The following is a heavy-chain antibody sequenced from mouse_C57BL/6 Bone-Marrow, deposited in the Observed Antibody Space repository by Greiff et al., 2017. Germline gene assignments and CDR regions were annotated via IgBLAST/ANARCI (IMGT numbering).Heavy chain of an antibody. J-gene: IGHJ1*03. D-gene: IGHD2-4*01. CDR2: INCDGGST. Sequence: EVHLVESGGGLVQPGESLKLSCASNEYDFPSYDMSWVRKTPEKSLELVAAINCDGGSTYYPDTMKRRFIISRDNTKKTLYLQMSSLRSEDTAMYYCARRRDYGRSFDVWGKGTTVTVSS. CDR1: EYDFPSYD. CDR3: ARRRDYGRSFDV. V-gene: IGHV5-2*01.